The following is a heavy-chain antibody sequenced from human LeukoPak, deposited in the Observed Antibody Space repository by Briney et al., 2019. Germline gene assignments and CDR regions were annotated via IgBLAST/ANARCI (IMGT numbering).Heavy chain of an antibody. D-gene: IGHD1-26*01. J-gene: IGHJ4*02. CDR2: IYYSGST. CDR1: GGSISSSSYY. Sequence: SETLSLTCTVSGGSISSSSYYWGWIRQPPGKGLEWIGSIYYSGSTYYNPSLKSRVTISVDTSKNQFSLKLSSVTAADTAVYYCAIAHSTAHEKVGATNYWGQGTLVTVSS. V-gene: IGHV4-39*07. CDR3: AIAHSTAHEKVGATNY.